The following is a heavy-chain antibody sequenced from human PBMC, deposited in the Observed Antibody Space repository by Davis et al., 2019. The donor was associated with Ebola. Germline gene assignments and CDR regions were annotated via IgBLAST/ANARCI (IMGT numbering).Heavy chain of an antibody. J-gene: IGHJ4*02. CDR2: IYYSGST. CDR3: ARLRPAAGTIDY. D-gene: IGHD6-13*01. Sequence: MPSETLSLTCTVSGGSISSSGYYWGWIRQPPGKGLEWIGSIYYSGSTYYNPSLKSRVTISVDTSKNQFSLKLSSVTAADTAVYYCARLRPAAGTIDYWGQGTLVTVSS. V-gene: IGHV4-39*01. CDR1: GGSISSSGYY.